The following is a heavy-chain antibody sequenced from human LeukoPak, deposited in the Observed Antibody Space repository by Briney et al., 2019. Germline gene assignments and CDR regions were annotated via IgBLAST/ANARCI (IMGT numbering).Heavy chain of an antibody. V-gene: IGHV1-2*02. J-gene: IGHJ4*02. CDR3: ARMSYFDY. CDR2: INPNSGAT. CDR1: GYTFTNYY. Sequence: ASVKVSCKTSGYTFTNYYMHWVRQAPGQGLEWMGWINPNSGATNYAQKFQGRVTMTRDTSISTAYMELSRLRSDDTAVYYCARMSYFDYWGQGTLVTVSS.